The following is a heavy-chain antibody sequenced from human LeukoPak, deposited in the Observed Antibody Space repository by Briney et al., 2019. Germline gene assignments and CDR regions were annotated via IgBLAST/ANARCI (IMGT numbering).Heavy chain of an antibody. J-gene: IGHJ4*02. CDR1: GGSISGSNYY. D-gene: IGHD4-17*01. V-gene: IGHV4-39*01. CDR2: IFYSGRT. CDR3: ASPQNDYGDTNFDY. Sequence: SETLSLTCIVSGGSISGSNYYWGWIRQPPGMGLEWIGSIFYSGRTYFNPSLKSRFTISVDTSKNQFSLKLSSVTAADTAVYYCASPQNDYGDTNFDYWGQGTLVTVSS.